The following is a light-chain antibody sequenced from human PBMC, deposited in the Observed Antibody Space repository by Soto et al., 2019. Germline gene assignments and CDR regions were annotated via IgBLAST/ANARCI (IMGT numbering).Light chain of an antibody. J-gene: IGKJ1*01. Sequence: DIVMTQSPDSLAVSLGERATINCKSSQSVLYSSNTKNYLAWYQQKPGQPPKLLIYWASTRESGVPERFSGSGSGTDFTLTISSLQAEDVAVYYCQQYYSTPWTFGQGTKVESK. CDR1: QSVLYSSNTKNY. V-gene: IGKV4-1*01. CDR2: WAS. CDR3: QQYYSTPWT.